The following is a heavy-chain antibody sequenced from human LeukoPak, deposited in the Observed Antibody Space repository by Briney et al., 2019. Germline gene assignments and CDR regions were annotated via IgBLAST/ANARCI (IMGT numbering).Heavy chain of an antibody. CDR1: GYTFTSYG. J-gene: IGHJ6*02. V-gene: IGHV1-18*01. CDR3: ARDRGYDSSGYFYYYYYGMDV. D-gene: IGHD3-22*01. Sequence: ASVKVSCKASGYTFTSYGISWVRQAPGQGLEWMGWISAYNGNTNYAQKRQGRVTMTTDTSTSTAYMELRSLRSDDTAVYYCARDRGYDSSGYFYYYYYGMDVWGQGTTVTVSS. CDR2: ISAYNGNT.